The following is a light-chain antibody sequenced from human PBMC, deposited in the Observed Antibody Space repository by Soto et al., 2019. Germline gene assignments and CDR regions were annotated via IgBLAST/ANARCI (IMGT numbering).Light chain of an antibody. CDR2: GAS. CDR1: QSVSSN. CDR3: QQYGTSHRT. Sequence: EIVMTHSLATLSVTPGESATLSCRASQSVSSNLAWYQQKPGQTPRLLIYGASSRATGIPDRFSGSGSGTDFTLTISRLEPEDLAVYYCQQYGTSHRTFGQGTKVDI. J-gene: IGKJ1*01. V-gene: IGKV3-20*01.